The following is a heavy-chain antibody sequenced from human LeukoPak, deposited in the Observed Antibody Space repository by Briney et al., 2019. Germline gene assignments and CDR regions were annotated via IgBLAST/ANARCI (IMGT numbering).Heavy chain of an antibody. CDR2: IKKAADGGTT. J-gene: IGHJ4*02. CDR3: ATGNGGYYDF. Sequence: GGSLRLSCAASGFTFISYGMSWVRQAPGKGLEWVGRIKKAADGGTTDYTESVKGRFTMSRDDSKKTLFLQMDSLKLEDTAIYYCATGNGGYYDFWGQGTLVTVSS. V-gene: IGHV3-15*05. CDR1: GFTFISYG. D-gene: IGHD1-1*01.